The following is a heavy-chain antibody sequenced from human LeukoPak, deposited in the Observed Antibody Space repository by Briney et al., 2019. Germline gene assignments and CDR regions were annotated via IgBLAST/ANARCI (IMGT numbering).Heavy chain of an antibody. CDR3: AREATATVRDLDS. CDR1: GYIFHGYY. Sequence: GASVKVSCKASGYIFHGYYIHWVRQAPGQGLEWMGWIMPNTGDTNYAQRFLGRATMTRDTSISTAYMELTRLRSDDTAVYYRAREATATVRDLDSWGQGTLVTVSS. J-gene: IGHJ4*02. D-gene: IGHD5-18*01. CDR2: IMPNTGDT. V-gene: IGHV1-2*02.